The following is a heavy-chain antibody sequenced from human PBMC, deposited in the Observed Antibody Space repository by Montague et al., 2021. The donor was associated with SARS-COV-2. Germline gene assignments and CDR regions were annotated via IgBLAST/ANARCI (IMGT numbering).Heavy chain of an antibody. J-gene: IGHJ4*02. V-gene: IGHV4-38-2*02. CDR1: GYSITNGYY. Sequence: SETLSLTCTVSGYSITNGYYWAWIRQPPGKGLEWIGMIYHSGDSYYNPSLKGRVTISVDTSKNQFSLRLSDVSAADTALYYCARVPDPMRFHSDASEYYSYLDSWGQGALVTVSS. CDR2: IYHSGDS. CDR3: ARVPDPMRFHSDASEYYSYLDS. D-gene: IGHD2/OR15-2a*01.